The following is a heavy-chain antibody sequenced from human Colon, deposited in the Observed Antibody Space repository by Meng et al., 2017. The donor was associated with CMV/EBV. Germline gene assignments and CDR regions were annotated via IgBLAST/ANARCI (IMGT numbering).Heavy chain of an antibody. V-gene: IGHV3-11*01. CDR3: ARTTSIPGVVNMYHFDH. D-gene: IGHD3-3*01. CDR1: FPISDYH. J-gene: IGHJ4*02. Sequence: FPISDYHISWIRLAPEKGLEWISFISDSAFSMHYADSVKGRFTISRDIAENSVFLQMNGLRGEDAAVYYCARTTSIPGVVNMYHFDHWGPGALVTVSS. CDR2: ISDSAFSM.